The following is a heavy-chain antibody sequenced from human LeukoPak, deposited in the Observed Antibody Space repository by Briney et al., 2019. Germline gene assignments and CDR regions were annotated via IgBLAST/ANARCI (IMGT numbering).Heavy chain of an antibody. J-gene: IGHJ6*03. CDR1: GGSISIYY. CDR2: IYTSGST. D-gene: IGHD6-6*01. V-gene: IGHV4-4*07. CDR3: ARSSIAEPGYYYYMDV. Sequence: SETLSLTCTVSGGSISIYYWSWIRQPAGKGLECIGRIYTSGSTNYNPSLKSRVTMSVDTSKNQFSLKLSSVTAADTAVYYCARSSIAEPGYYYYMDVWGKGTTVTVSS.